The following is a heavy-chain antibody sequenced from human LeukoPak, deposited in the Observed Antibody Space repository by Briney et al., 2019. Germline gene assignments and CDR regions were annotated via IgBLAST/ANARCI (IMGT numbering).Heavy chain of an antibody. V-gene: IGHV3-48*04. J-gene: IGHJ4*02. CDR1: GFTFSTSP. CDR3: ARGPGTGHYFDY. Sequence: PGGSLRLSCAASGFTFSTSPMNWVRQAPGKGLEWVSYISSSSGTIYYADSVKGRFNISRDNAENSLYLQMNSLRADDTAVYYCARGPGTGHYFDYWGQGALVTVSS. D-gene: IGHD2-8*02. CDR2: ISSSSGTI.